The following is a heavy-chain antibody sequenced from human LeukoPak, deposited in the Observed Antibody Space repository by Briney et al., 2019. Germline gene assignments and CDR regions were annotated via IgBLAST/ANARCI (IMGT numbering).Heavy chain of an antibody. D-gene: IGHD3-3*01. Sequence: PGGSLRLSCAASGFTFSSYAMSWVRQPPGKGLEWIGEINHSGSANYNPSLKSRATLSIDKSKNQFSLNLNSVTAADTAVYYCARARRDSGYYKVDYWGQGTLVTVSS. CDR2: INHSGSA. CDR1: GFTFSSYA. CDR3: ARARRDSGYYKVDY. J-gene: IGHJ4*02. V-gene: IGHV4-34*01.